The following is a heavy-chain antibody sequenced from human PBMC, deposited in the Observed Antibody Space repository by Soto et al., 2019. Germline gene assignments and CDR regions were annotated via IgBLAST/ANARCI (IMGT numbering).Heavy chain of an antibody. D-gene: IGHD3-22*01. CDR2: TYYRSKWYN. CDR3: AVAVSYYYDSSGYYYDAFDI. V-gene: IGHV6-1*01. CDR1: GDSVSSNSAA. Sequence: QSQTLSLTCAISGDSVSSNSAAWNWIRQSPSRGLEWLGRTYYRSKWYNDYAVSVKSRITINPDTSKNQFSLQLNSVTPEDTAVYYCAVAVSYYYDSSGYYYDAFDIWGQGTMVTVSS. J-gene: IGHJ3*02.